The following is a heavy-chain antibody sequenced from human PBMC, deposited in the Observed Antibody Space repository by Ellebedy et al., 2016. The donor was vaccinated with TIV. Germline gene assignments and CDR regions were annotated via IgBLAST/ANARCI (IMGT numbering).Heavy chain of an antibody. CDR2: IFHSGST. J-gene: IGHJ4*02. Sequence: GSLRLSXAVSGDSISSSTWWSWVRPPPGKGLEWTGEIFHSGSTNYSPSLKSRVTMSIDKSKNQFSLELTSVTAADTAVYYCARELSGNFFDFWGQGTLVTVSS. D-gene: IGHD1-26*01. CDR1: GDSISSSTW. V-gene: IGHV4-4*02. CDR3: ARELSGNFFDF.